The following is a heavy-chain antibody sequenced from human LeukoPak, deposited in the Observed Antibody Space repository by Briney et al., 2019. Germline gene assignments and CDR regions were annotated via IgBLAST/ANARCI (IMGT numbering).Heavy chain of an antibody. CDR3: ARRIAEAGVGIVY. V-gene: IGHV1-8*01. D-gene: IGHD6-13*01. CDR1: GHTFTSYD. CDR2: MNPDSGNT. J-gene: IGHJ4*02. Sequence: ASVKVSCKASGHTFTSYDINWVRQATGQGLEWMGWMNPDSGNTGYAQKFQGRVTMTRNPSISTAYMELSSLTSEDTAVYYCARRIAEAGVGIVYWGQGTLVTVSS.